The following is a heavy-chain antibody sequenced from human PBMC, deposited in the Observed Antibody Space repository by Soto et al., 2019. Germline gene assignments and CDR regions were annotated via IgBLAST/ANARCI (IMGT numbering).Heavy chain of an antibody. CDR1: GFTFSSYA. D-gene: IGHD4-17*01. V-gene: IGHV3-30-3*01. CDR3: ARVVTTVTTQPDY. J-gene: IGHJ4*02. Sequence: QVQLVESGGGVVQPGRSLRLSCAASGFTFSSYAMHWVRQAPGKGLEWVAVISYDVSNKYYADSVKGRFTISRDNSKNTLYLQMNSLRAEDTAVYYCARVVTTVTTQPDYWGQGTLVTVSS. CDR2: ISYDVSNK.